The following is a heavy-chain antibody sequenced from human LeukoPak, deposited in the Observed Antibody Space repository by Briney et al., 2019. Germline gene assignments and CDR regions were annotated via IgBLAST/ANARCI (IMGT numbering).Heavy chain of an antibody. J-gene: IGHJ4*02. D-gene: IGHD3-9*01. Sequence: PGRSLRLSCAASGFTFSNYAMSWVRQAPGKGLEWVSAITGSGGSTYYADSVKGRFTISRDNSKNTLYLQMNSLRAEDTAVYYCAKWGDYDVLTGYYDPDYWGQGTLVTVSS. CDR3: AKWGDYDVLTGYYDPDY. V-gene: IGHV3-23*01. CDR2: ITGSGGST. CDR1: GFTFSNYA.